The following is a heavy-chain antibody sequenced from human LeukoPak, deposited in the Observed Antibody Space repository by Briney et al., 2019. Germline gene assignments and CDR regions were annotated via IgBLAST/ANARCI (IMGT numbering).Heavy chain of an antibody. CDR3: ASRAGYTGSWSAFDY. CDR1: GFTFSNYW. CDR2: IKQDGSEK. V-gene: IGHV3-7*05. J-gene: IGHJ4*02. Sequence: GGSLRLSCAASGFTFSNYWMTWVRQAPGKGLEWVANIKQDGSEKYHVDSVKGRFTISRDNAKNSLYLQMNSLRAEDTAVYYCASRAGYTGSWSAFDYWGQGTLVTVSS. D-gene: IGHD6-13*01.